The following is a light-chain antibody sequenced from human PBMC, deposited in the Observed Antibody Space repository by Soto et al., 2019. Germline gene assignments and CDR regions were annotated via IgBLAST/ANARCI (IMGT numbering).Light chain of an antibody. CDR1: SSDVGAYNY. V-gene: IGLV2-8*01. CDR3: TAHAGTINFPYI. Sequence: QSVLTQPPSASGSPGQSVTISCTGTSSDVGAYNYVSWYQHHPGKAPKLMVYEVNKRPSVVPDRFSGSKSGNTASLTVSGLQAEDEADYYCTAHAGTINFPYIFDTGTKVTVL. J-gene: IGLJ1*01. CDR2: EVN.